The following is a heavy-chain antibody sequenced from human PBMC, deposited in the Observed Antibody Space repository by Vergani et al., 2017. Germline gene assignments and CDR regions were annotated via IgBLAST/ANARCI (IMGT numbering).Heavy chain of an antibody. D-gene: IGHD1-14*01. CDR3: AKDLRLLYNRFDP. CDR1: GFTFNQYG. V-gene: IGHV3-33*06. Sequence: QVQLVESGGGVVQPGRFLRLSCAASGFTFNQYGMHWVRQAPGKGLEWVAVTWYDGNNKQYADSVKGRFTISRENSKSTMYLQMNSLRDEDTGVYYCAKDLRLLYNRFDPWGQGTLVTVSS. CDR2: TWYDGNNK. J-gene: IGHJ5*02.